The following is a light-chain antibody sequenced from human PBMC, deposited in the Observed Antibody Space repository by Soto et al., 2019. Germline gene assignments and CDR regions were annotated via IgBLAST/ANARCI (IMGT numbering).Light chain of an antibody. CDR2: GAS. V-gene: IGKV3-20*01. J-gene: IGKJ1*01. CDR3: KQYGSSGT. Sequence: VLTQSPGTLSLSPGERASLSCRASQSVSNNYLAWYQQKPGQAPRLLIYGASNRATGIQDRFSGSGSGADFTLTISRLEPEDFAVYYCKQYGSSGTXGQGTKGDIK. CDR1: QSVSNNY.